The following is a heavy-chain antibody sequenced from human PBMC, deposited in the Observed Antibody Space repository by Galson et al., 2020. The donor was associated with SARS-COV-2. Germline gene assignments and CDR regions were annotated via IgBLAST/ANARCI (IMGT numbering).Heavy chain of an antibody. Sequence: QLGESLKISCAASGFTFSSYGMHWVRQAPGKGLEWVAVIWYDGSNKYYADSVKGRFTISRDNSKNTLYLQMNSLRAEDTAVYYCARDMGIGMSPFEDDWGQGTLVTVSS. CDR3: ARDMGIGMSPFEDD. CDR2: IWYDGSNK. D-gene: IGHD1-20*01. J-gene: IGHJ4*02. V-gene: IGHV3-33*01. CDR1: GFTFSSYG.